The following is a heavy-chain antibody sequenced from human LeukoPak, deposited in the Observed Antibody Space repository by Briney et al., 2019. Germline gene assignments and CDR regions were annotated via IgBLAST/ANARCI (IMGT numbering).Heavy chain of an antibody. J-gene: IGHJ4*02. CDR2: MYSGGAT. CDR1: ALLVNSNH. V-gene: IGHV3-53*01. CDR3: ARARGYALEY. D-gene: IGHD5-12*01. Sequence: GGSLRLSCAASALLVNSNHMSWVRQAPGKGLEWVSIMYSGGATYYADSVKGRFTVSRDNSKNTLYLLMNSLRAEDTAVYHCARARGYALEYWSQGILVTVSS.